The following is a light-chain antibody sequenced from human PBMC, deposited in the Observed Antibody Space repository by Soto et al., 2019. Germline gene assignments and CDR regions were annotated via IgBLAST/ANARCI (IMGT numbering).Light chain of an antibody. Sequence: QSVLTQPPLASGTPGQRVTISCSGSSSNIGSNTVNWYQHLPGTAPKLLIYSNNQRPSGVPDRFSGSKSGTSASLAISGLQSEDEADYYCAAWDDSLNGVVFGGGTKVTVL. CDR2: SNN. CDR1: SSNIGSNT. V-gene: IGLV1-44*01. CDR3: AAWDDSLNGVV. J-gene: IGLJ2*01.